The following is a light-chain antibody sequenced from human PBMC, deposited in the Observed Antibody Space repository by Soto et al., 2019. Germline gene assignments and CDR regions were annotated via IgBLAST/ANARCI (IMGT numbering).Light chain of an antibody. CDR2: GAS. J-gene: IGKJ1*01. Sequence: EIVSTQSPGTLSLSPGERATLSCRASQSVSSSYLAWYQQKPGQAPRLLIYGASSRATGIPDRFSGSGSGTDFTLTISRLEPEDFAVYYCQQYGSSPRTLGQGTKVDIK. V-gene: IGKV3-20*01. CDR3: QQYGSSPRT. CDR1: QSVSSSY.